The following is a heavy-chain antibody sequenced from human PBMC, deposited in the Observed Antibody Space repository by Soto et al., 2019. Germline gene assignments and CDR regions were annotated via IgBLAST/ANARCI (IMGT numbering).Heavy chain of an antibody. CDR3: SRDLGYGSRKYGCYFDY. CDR1: GFTFSSYG. J-gene: IGHJ4*02. D-gene: IGHD3-10*01. Sequence: GGSLRLSCAASGFTFSSYGMNWVRQAPGKGLEWVSYISSTSNPIDYADFVKGRFRISRDNAKNSLYLHINRLRDEDTAVYYCSRDLGYGSRKYGCYFDYWGQGTRITVSS. CDR2: ISSTSNPI. V-gene: IGHV3-48*02.